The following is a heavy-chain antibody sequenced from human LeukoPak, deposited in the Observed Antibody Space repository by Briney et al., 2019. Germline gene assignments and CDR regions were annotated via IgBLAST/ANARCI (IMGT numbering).Heavy chain of an antibody. J-gene: IGHJ3*02. V-gene: IGHV1-18*01. CDR2: ISTGNGNT. CDR1: GDTFIRYG. Sequence: ASVKVSCKASGDTFIRYGITWVRQAPGQGLEWMGWISTGNGNTNSGQKFQGRVTMTTDKSTGTAHMELRSLRSDDTAVYYCAKDLRGLMITFGGVIVSGDAFDIWGQGTMVTVSS. D-gene: IGHD3-16*02. CDR3: AKDLRGLMITFGGVIVSGDAFDI.